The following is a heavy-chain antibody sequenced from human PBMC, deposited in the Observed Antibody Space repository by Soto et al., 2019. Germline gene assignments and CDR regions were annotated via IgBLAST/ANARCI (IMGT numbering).Heavy chain of an antibody. V-gene: IGHV4-39*01. D-gene: IGHD3-3*01. CDR1: GGSISSSSYY. Sequence: SETLSLTCTVSGGSISSSSYYWGWIRQPPGKGLEWIGSIYYSGSTYYNPSLKSRVTISVDTSKNQFSLKLSSVTAADTAVYYCARQKIITIFGVVIPQELNWFDPWGQGTLVTVSS. CDR2: IYYSGST. J-gene: IGHJ5*02. CDR3: ARQKIITIFGVVIPQELNWFDP.